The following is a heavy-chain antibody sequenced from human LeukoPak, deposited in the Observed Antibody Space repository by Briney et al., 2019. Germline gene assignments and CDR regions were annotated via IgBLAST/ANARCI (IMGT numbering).Heavy chain of an antibody. CDR1: GYTFTGYY. CDR2: ISAYNGNT. Sequence: APVKVSCKASGYTFTGYYMHWVRQAPGQGLEWMGWISAYNGNTNYAQKLQGRVTMTTDTSTSTAYMELRSLRSDDTAVYYCARDRFTDYDFWSGSNNWFDPWGQGTLVTVSS. D-gene: IGHD3-3*01. J-gene: IGHJ5*02. V-gene: IGHV1-18*04. CDR3: ARDRFTDYDFWSGSNNWFDP.